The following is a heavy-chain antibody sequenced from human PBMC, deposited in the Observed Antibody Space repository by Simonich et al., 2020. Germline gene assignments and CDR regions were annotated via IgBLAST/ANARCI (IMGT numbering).Heavy chain of an antibody. CDR3: AKESTVSRWDYYYGMDV. V-gene: IGHV3-30*18. Sequence: QVQLGESGGGVVQPGRSLRLSCAASGITFSGYGMNWVRQAAGTGLDWGAVILYVGSNKTSAAPVKVRFTISRYNSKNTLYLQLNGLRAEDTAMYYCAKESTVSRWDYYYGMDVWGQGTTVTVSS. CDR2: ILYVGSNK. CDR1: GITFSGYG. D-gene: IGHD4-17*01. J-gene: IGHJ6*02.